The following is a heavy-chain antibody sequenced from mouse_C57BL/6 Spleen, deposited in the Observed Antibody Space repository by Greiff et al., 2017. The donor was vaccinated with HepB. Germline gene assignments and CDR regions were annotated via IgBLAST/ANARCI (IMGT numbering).Heavy chain of an antibody. D-gene: IGHD1-1*01. CDR2: ISYDGSN. CDR3: ARFYYGRLY. CDR1: GYSITSGYY. V-gene: IGHV3-6*01. J-gene: IGHJ2*01. Sequence: DVQLQESGPGLVKPSQSLSLTCSVTGYSITSGYYWNWIRQFPGNKLEWMGYISYDGSNNYNPSLKNRISITRDTSKNQFFLKLNSVTTEDTATYYCARFYYGRLYWGQGTTLTVSS.